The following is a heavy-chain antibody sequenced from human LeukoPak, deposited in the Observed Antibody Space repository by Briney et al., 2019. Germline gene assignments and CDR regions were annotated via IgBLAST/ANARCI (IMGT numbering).Heavy chain of an antibody. V-gene: IGHV3-48*03. CDR3: ARVTYGSGSYYYGMDV. CDR2: ISSSGSII. Sequence: PGGSLRLSCAASGFTFSSYEMNWVRQAPGKGLEWVSYISSSGSIIYYADSVKGRFTISRDNAKNSLYLQMNSLRAEDTAVYYCARVTYGSGSYYYGMDVWGQGTTVTVSS. J-gene: IGHJ6*02. D-gene: IGHD3-10*01. CDR1: GFTFSSYE.